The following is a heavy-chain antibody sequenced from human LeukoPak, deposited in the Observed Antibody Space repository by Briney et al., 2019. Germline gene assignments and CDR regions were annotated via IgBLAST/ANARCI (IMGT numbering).Heavy chain of an antibody. D-gene: IGHD3-10*01. Sequence: PGGSLRLSCAASGFTFSSYAMSWVRQAPGKGLEWVSAISGSGGSTYYADSVKGRFTISRDNSKNTLYLQVNSLRAEDAAVYYCAKESGRYYGSGFCDYWGRGTLVTVSS. CDR3: AKESGRYYGSGFCDY. CDR1: GFTFSSYA. V-gene: IGHV3-23*01. J-gene: IGHJ4*02. CDR2: ISGSGGST.